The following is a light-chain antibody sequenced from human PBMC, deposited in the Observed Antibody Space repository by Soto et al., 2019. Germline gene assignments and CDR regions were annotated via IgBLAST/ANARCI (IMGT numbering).Light chain of an antibody. Sequence: QSALAQPPSASVSPGQSVTISCTGTKNDIGVYDFVSWYQHHPGKAPRLIIYEVVQRPSGVPDRFSGSKSGNTASLTVSGLQAADEADYFCKSYAGSNPYAYRSGTKVNVL. CDR2: EVV. J-gene: IGLJ1*01. CDR3: KSYAGSNPYA. CDR1: KNDIGVYDF. V-gene: IGLV2-8*01.